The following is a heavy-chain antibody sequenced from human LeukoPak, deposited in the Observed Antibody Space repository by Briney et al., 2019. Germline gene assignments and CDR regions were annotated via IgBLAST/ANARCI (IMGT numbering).Heavy chain of an antibody. J-gene: IGHJ5*02. D-gene: IGHD2-15*01. CDR2: IYYSGST. V-gene: IGHV4-59*01. CDR1: GGSFSGYY. Sequence: SETLSLTCAVYGGSFSGYYWSWIRQPPGKGLEWIGYIYYSGSTNYNPSLKSRVTISVDTSKNQFSLKLSSVTDADTAVYYCAGVVVAATANWFDPWGQGTLVTVSS. CDR3: AGVVVAATANWFDP.